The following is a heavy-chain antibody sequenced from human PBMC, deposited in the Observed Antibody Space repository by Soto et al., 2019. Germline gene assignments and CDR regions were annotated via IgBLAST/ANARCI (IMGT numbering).Heavy chain of an antibody. J-gene: IGHJ5*02. CDR1: GDSMSRSGYY. V-gene: IGHV4-39*01. Sequence: HLQLQESGPRLVKPSETLPLTCTVSGDSMSRSGYYWGWIRQPPGKGLEWIGSIYYRGSAYYNPSLKRRVTIAADTSKNEFSLKLNSVTAADTAVYYCARSYGDYSYGWFDPWGHGILVTVSS. D-gene: IGHD4-17*01. CDR2: IYYRGSA. CDR3: ARSYGDYSYGWFDP.